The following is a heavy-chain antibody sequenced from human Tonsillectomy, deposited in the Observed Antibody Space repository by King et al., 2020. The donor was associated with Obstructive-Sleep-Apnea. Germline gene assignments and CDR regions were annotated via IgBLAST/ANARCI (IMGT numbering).Heavy chain of an antibody. Sequence: QLVQSGGGQVKPGGSLRLSCAASGFTYSSYSMNWVRQAPGKGLEWVSSISTSSSYIYYADSVKGRFTISRDNAKNSLYLQMNSLRAEDTAVYYCAASCGSINCYAGFEYWGQGTLVTVSS. CDR2: ISTSSSYI. V-gene: IGHV3-21*01. D-gene: IGHD2-2*01. J-gene: IGHJ4*02. CDR3: AASCGSINCYAGFEY. CDR1: GFTYSSYS.